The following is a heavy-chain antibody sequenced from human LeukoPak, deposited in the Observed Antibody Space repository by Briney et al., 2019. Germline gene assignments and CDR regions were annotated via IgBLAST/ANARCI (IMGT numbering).Heavy chain of an antibody. Sequence: GGSLRLSCAASGFTFSNYWMNWVRQAPGKGLEWVANIKQDGSEKYYVDSVKGRFTISRDNAKSSLYLQMNSLRAEDTAVYYCARGARYYYYGMDVWGQGTTVTVSS. D-gene: IGHD6-6*01. CDR3: ARGARYYYYGMDV. V-gene: IGHV3-7*01. CDR1: GFTFSNYW. CDR2: IKQDGSEK. J-gene: IGHJ6*02.